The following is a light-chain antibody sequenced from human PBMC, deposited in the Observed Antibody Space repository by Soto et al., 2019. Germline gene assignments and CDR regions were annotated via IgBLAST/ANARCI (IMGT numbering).Light chain of an antibody. J-gene: IGKJ1*01. CDR2: GAS. Sequence: DIVLTQSPGTLSSSPGERATLSCRASQSVRSNYLAWDQQKPCQTPMLLNYGASSRATGIPDRFSGSGSGTDFTLTISRLHPEDSAVYYCEQYGRTPRTFGQGTKVEFK. CDR1: QSVRSNY. CDR3: EQYGRTPRT. V-gene: IGKV3-20*01.